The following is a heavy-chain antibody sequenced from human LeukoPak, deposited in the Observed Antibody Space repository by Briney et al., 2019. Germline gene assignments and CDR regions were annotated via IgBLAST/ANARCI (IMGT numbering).Heavy chain of an antibody. Sequence: GGSLRLSCAASGFTFSSYGMHWVRQAPGKGPEWVAVISYDGSNKYYADSVKGRFTISRDKSKNTLYLQMNSLRAEDTAVYYCAKDRGDFPPYFDYWGQGTLVTVSS. J-gene: IGHJ4*02. CDR1: GFTFSSYG. V-gene: IGHV3-30*18. D-gene: IGHD2-21*02. CDR2: ISYDGSNK. CDR3: AKDRGDFPPYFDY.